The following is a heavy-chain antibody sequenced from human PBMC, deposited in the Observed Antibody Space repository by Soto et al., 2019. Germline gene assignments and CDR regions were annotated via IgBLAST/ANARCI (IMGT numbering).Heavy chain of an antibody. CDR3: ARDGDLMEGRSGYDY. CDR2: IWYDGSNK. Sequence: GGSLRLSCAASGFTFSNYGMHWVRQAPGKGLEWVAVIWYDGSNKYYADSVKGRFTISRDNSKNTVYLQTNSLRAEDTAVYYCARDGDLMEGRSGYDYWGQGTLVTVSS. V-gene: IGHV3-33*01. D-gene: IGHD3-22*01. J-gene: IGHJ4*02. CDR1: GFTFSNYG.